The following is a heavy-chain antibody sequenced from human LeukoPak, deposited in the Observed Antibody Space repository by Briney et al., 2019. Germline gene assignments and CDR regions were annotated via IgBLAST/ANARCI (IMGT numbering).Heavy chain of an antibody. D-gene: IGHD3-10*01. CDR3: AKDRRPTVSGGYFDL. CDR1: GFTFDDYA. Sequence: GGSLRLSCAASGFTFDDYAMHWVRQAPGKGLEWVSGISWNSGHKGYADSVKGRFTISRDNAKSSLYLRMNSLRAEDTALYYCAKDRRPTVSGGYFDLWGRGTLVIVSS. J-gene: IGHJ2*01. V-gene: IGHV3-9*01. CDR2: ISWNSGHK.